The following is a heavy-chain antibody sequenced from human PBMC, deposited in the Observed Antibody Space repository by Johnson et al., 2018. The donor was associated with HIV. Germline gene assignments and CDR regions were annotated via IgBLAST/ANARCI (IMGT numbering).Heavy chain of an antibody. D-gene: IGHD1-7*01. CDR1: GFTVSSNY. CDR3: ARDRDRLNWNYGALDI. V-gene: IGHV3-53*01. J-gene: IGHJ3*02. CDR2: IYSGGST. Sequence: VQLVESGGGLIQPGGSLRLSCAASGFTVSSNYMNWVRQAPGKGLEWVSVIYSGGSTYHADSVRGRFTISRDNSKNTLYLQMDSLRVEDTAVYYCARDRDRLNWNYGALDIWGQGTMVTVSS.